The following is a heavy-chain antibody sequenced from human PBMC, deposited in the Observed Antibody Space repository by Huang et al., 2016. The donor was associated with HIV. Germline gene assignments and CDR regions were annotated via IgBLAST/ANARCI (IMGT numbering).Heavy chain of an antibody. Sequence: QVQLVQSGAEVTKPGASVKVSCRASGYTFISYGITWVRQAPGQGLEWMGGCSPAYGYTNYAQQFQGRGTMTTDTSTNTVYMEVRSLRSDDTAVYYCARDLGTTVVPDGMDVWGQGTTVTVSS. J-gene: IGHJ6*02. CDR3: ARDLGTTVVPDGMDV. D-gene: IGHD4-17*01. CDR2: CSPAYGYT. CDR1: GYTFISYG. V-gene: IGHV1-18*04.